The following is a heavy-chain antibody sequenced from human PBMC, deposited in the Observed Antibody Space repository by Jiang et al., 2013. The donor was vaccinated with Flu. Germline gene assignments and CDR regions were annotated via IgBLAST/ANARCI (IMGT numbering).Heavy chain of an antibody. CDR2: MSPNSGIT. V-gene: IGHV1-8*01. CDR1: GYTFTTYD. D-gene: IGHD1-7*01. CDR3: VRGPTGTTDY. J-gene: IGHJ4*02. Sequence: GAEVKKPGSSVKVSCKASGYTFTTYDINWVRQAAGQGLEWMGWMSPNSGITRYTQKFQGRVTMTRDTSINTAYMELSRLASEDAAVYYCVRGPTGTTDYWGQGTLVT.